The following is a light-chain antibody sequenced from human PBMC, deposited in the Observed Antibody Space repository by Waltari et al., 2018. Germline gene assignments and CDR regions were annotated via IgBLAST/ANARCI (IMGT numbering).Light chain of an antibody. V-gene: IGKV1-5*03. CDR2: KGS. CDR3: QQYSINPLT. Sequence: DIQITQSPSTLSASVGDRVTITCRASQSISSWLAWYQQRPGKAPNLLIYKGSSLESGVPSRFSGSGSGTEFTLTISSLQPDDFATYYCQQYSINPLTFGGGTKLEI. J-gene: IGKJ4*01. CDR1: QSISSW.